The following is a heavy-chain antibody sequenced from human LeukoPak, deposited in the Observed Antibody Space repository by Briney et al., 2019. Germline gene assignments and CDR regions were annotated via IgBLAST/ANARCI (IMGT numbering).Heavy chain of an antibody. Sequence: QTGGSLRLSCAASGVTFSSYELNWVRQAPGKGLEWVSYISSSGSYRYYADSVKGRFTISRDNAKNSLFLQMNSLRAEDTAIYYCARDSLTLIVGRQRRGLDYWGQGTLVTVSS. CDR2: ISSSGSYR. D-gene: IGHD3-22*01. V-gene: IGHV3-48*03. CDR1: GVTFSSYE. CDR3: ARDSLTLIVGRQRRGLDY. J-gene: IGHJ4*02.